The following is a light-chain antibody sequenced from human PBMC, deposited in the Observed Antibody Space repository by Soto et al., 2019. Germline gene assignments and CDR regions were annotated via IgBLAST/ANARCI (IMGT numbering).Light chain of an antibody. CDR2: ESS. CDR3: HQRSTWPQT. J-gene: IGKJ1*01. Sequence: IVLAQAKGIHLLSHRESATLSCMASQSVDNYLHWYQQKPGQAPRLLIYESSNRATGIPARFSGSGSGTVFSLTISSLEPEDLAFYYCHQRSTWPQTFGQGTKVDIK. V-gene: IGKV3-11*01. CDR1: QSVDNY.